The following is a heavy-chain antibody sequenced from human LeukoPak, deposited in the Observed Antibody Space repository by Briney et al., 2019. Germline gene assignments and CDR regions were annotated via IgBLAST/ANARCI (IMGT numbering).Heavy chain of an antibody. CDR1: GFTFSSYG. CDR2: ISSNGGST. Sequence: GGSLRLSCAASGFTFSSYGMSWVRQAPGKGLEWVSAISSNGGSTYYANSVKGRFTISRDNSKNTLYLQMGSLRAEDMAVYYCARVSTDYYYYYMDVWGKGTTVTVSS. V-gene: IGHV3-64*01. D-gene: IGHD2-2*01. CDR3: ARVSTDYYYYYMDV. J-gene: IGHJ6*03.